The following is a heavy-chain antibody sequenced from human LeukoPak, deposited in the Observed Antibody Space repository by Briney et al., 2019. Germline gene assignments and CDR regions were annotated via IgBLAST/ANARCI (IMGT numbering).Heavy chain of an antibody. Sequence: GGSLRLSCVGSDFTFANYAMAWVRLTPGKGLEWVSSIKGSGSYAMYADSVSGRFTTSRDNSRNTIFLQMTSLRAEDTAIYYCGRDPNGDYIGAFEFWGLGTLVSVSS. CDR3: GRDPNGDYIGAFEF. J-gene: IGHJ3*01. CDR2: IKGSGSYA. D-gene: IGHD4-17*01. CDR1: DFTFANYA. V-gene: IGHV3-23*01.